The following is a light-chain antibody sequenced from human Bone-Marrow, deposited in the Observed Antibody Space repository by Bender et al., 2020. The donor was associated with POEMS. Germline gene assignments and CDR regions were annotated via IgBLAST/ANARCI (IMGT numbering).Light chain of an antibody. CDR2: DVS. CDR3: SSYTSSSTFV. J-gene: IGLJ1*01. Sequence: QSALTQPASVSGSPGQSITISCTGTSSDVGTYNLVSWYQQHPGQAPKLMIYDVSDRPSGVSNRFSGSKSGNTASLTISGLQAEDEADYYCSSYTSSSTFVFGTGTKVTVL. CDR1: SSDVGTYNL. V-gene: IGLV2-14*02.